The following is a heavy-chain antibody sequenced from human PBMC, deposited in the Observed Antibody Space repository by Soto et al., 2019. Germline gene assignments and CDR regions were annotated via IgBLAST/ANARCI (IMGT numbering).Heavy chain of an antibody. CDR2: IWYDGSNK. CDR1: GFTFSSYG. D-gene: IGHD3-22*01. Sequence: GGSLRLSXAASGFTFSSYGMHWVRQAPGKGLEWVAVIWYDGSNKYYADSVKGRFTISRDNSKNTLYLQMNSLRAEDTAVYYCAREIYDSSGYRFDPWGQGTLVTVSS. CDR3: AREIYDSSGYRFDP. J-gene: IGHJ5*02. V-gene: IGHV3-33*01.